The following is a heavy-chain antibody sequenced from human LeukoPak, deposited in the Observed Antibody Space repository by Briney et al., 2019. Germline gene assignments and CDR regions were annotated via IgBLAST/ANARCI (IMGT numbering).Heavy chain of an antibody. D-gene: IGHD3-10*01. CDR2: IIPILGIA. Sequence: SVKVCCKASGGTFSSYAISWVRQAPGQGLEWMGRIIPILGIANYAQKFQGRVTITADKSTSTAYMELSSLRSEDTAVYYCARDLATMVRGVIRADAFDIWGQGTMVTVSS. V-gene: IGHV1-69*04. CDR3: ARDLATMVRGVIRADAFDI. J-gene: IGHJ3*02. CDR1: GGTFSSYA.